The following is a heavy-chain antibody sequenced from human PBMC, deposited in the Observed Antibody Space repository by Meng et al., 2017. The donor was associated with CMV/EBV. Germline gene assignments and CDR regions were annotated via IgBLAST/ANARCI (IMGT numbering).Heavy chain of an antibody. D-gene: IGHD6-19*01. V-gene: IGHV1-2*02. Sequence: QVERCASGAEMKKPGAFVKVSCTTSGFTFSDYYIHWVRQAPGQGLEWMGWVNSNNDATNYARKFQGRVSMTRDTSISTAHMELSRLMSDDTAVYYCVRSSGWSLFDYWGQGTLVTVSS. CDR3: VRSSGWSLFDY. CDR1: GFTFSDYY. CDR2: VNSNNDAT. J-gene: IGHJ4*02.